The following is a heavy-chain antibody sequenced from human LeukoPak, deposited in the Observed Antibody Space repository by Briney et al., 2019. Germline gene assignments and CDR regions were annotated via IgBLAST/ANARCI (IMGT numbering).Heavy chain of an antibody. D-gene: IGHD6-13*01. V-gene: IGHV3-74*01. CDR2: INSDGSST. CDR1: GFTFSSYW. J-gene: IGHJ4*02. Sequence: PGGSLRLSCAASGFTFSSYWMHWVRQAPGKGLLWVSRINSDGSSTSYADSVKGRFTIPRDNAKNTLYLQMNSLRAEDTAVYYCARRIAAVAAPYYFDYWGQGTLVTVSS. CDR3: ARRIAAVAAPYYFDY.